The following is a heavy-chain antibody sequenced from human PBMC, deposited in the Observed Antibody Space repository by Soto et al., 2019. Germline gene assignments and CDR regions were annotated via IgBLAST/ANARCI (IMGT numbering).Heavy chain of an antibody. Sequence: QVQLVQSGAEVKKPGASVKVSCKASGYTFTSYYMHWVRQAPGQGLEWMGIINPSGGSTSYAQKFQGRVTMTRDTSTSTVYMELSSLRSEDTAVYYCARAKGGYGGSYYPCDYWGQGTLVTVSS. J-gene: IGHJ4*02. D-gene: IGHD1-26*01. CDR1: GYTFTSYY. CDR3: ARAKGGYGGSYYPCDY. CDR2: INPSGGST. V-gene: IGHV1-46*01.